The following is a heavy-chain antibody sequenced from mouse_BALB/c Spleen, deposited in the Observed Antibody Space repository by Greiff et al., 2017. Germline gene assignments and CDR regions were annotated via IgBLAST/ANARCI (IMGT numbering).Heavy chain of an antibody. CDR1: GYTFTSYW. D-gene: IGHD1-1*01. V-gene: IGHV1S81*02. Sequence: LVESGPELVKPGASVKLSCKASGYTFTSYWMHWVKQRPGQGLEWIGEINPSNGRTNYNEKFKSKATLTVDKSSSTAYMQLSSLTSEDSAVYYCAREDYYGSSFFAYWGQGTLVTVSA. CDR3: AREDYYGSSFFAY. J-gene: IGHJ3*01. CDR2: INPSNGRT.